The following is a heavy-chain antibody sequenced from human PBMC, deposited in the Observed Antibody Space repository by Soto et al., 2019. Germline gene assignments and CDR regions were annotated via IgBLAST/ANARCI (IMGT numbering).Heavy chain of an antibody. Sequence: NPSETLSLTCTVSGGSISSTKHYWGWIRQPPGKGLEWIGSIYYSGSTYYNPSLKSRVTISVDTSKNQFSLKLSSVTAADRAVYYCATLVAKYGSSSGRFDPWGQGTLVTVSS. J-gene: IGHJ5*02. CDR3: ATLVAKYGSSSGRFDP. CDR1: GGSISSTKHY. V-gene: IGHV4-39*01. D-gene: IGHD6-6*01. CDR2: IYYSGST.